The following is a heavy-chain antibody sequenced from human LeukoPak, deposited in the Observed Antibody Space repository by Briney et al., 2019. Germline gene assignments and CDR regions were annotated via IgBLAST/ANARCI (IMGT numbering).Heavy chain of an antibody. J-gene: IGHJ4*02. CDR1: GFTFSSYW. V-gene: IGHV3-74*01. D-gene: IGHD3-10*01. Sequence: GGSLRLSCAASGFTFSSYWMHWVRQVPGKGLVWVSRINSHGSSTSYADSVKGRFTISRDNAKNTLYLQMNSLRAEATAVYYCARGPPDGSGSYYPGADWGQGTLVTVSS. CDR2: INSHGSST. CDR3: ARGPPDGSGSYYPGAD.